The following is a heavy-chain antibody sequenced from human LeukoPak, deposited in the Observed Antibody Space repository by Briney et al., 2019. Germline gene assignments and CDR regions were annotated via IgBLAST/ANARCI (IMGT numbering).Heavy chain of an antibody. J-gene: IGHJ4*02. CDR1: GGTFSSYA. V-gene: IGHV1-69*13. CDR3: AREGGRADSAAIGS. Sequence: SVKVSCKASGGTFSSYAISWVRQAPGQGLEWLGGIIPIYGTANYAQKFQGRVTITADESTSTAYMDLSSLRSEDTAVYYCAREGGRADSAAIGSWGQGTLVTVSS. CDR2: IIPIYGTA. D-gene: IGHD6-13*01.